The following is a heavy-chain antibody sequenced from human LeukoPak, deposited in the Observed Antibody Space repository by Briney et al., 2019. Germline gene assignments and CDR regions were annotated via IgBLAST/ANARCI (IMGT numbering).Heavy chain of an antibody. D-gene: IGHD4-17*01. CDR1: GYSFTSYW. CDR3: ARAPGAYGDYDSGAFDI. V-gene: IGHV5-51*01. J-gene: IGHJ3*02. Sequence: PGESLKISCKGSGYSFTSYWIGWVRQMPGKGLEWMRIIYPGDSDTRYSPSFQGQVTISADKSISTAYLQWSSLKASDTAVYCCARAPGAYGDYDSGAFDIWGQGTMVTVSS. CDR2: IYPGDSDT.